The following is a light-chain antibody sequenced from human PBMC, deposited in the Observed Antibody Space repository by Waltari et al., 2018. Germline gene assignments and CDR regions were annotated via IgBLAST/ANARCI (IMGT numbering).Light chain of an antibody. CDR3: QHYVSLPAT. CDR2: GAS. J-gene: IGKJ1*01. Sequence: IVLTQSPGTLSLSPGERATLSCRARQSVGRTLAWYQQKPGQAPRLLIYGASTRATGIPDRFSGGGSGTDFSLGINRLEPEDFAVYYCQHYVSLPATFGQGTKVEIK. CDR1: QSVGRT. V-gene: IGKV3-20*01.